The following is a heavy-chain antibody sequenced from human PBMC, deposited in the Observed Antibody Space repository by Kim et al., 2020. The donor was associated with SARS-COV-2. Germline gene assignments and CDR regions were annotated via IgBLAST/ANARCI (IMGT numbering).Heavy chain of an antibody. D-gene: IGHD6-6*01. Sequence: SETLSLTCTVSGGSISSSSYYWGWIRQPPGKGLEWIGSIYYSGSTYYNPSLKSRVTISVDTSKNQFSLKLSSVTAADTAVYYCARRLRSTSSKYFDYWGQGTLVTVSS. V-gene: IGHV4-39*01. CDR2: IYYSGST. CDR1: GGSISSSSYY. J-gene: IGHJ4*02. CDR3: ARRLRSTSSKYFDY.